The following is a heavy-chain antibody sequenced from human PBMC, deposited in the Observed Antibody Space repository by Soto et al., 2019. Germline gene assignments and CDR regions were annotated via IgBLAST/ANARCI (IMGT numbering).Heavy chain of an antibody. CDR1: GYTFDSYA. J-gene: IGHJ4*02. CDR3: AGWTVGALSESLHY. CDR2: ISAGSGNT. V-gene: IGHV1-3*01. D-gene: IGHD1-26*01. Sequence: ASVKVSCKASGYTFDSYAIHWVRQAPGQSLEWMGWISAGSGNTRVSQKFHDRVTITKDTSASSAYMELHSLTSSDTAVYFCAGWTVGALSESLHYWGLGPLVTVSS.